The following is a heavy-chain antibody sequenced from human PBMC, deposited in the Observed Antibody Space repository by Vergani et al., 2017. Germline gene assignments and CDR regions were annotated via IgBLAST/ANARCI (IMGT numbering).Heavy chain of an antibody. CDR3: ARGRRPVASSYYDSSGYYFSDYFDY. CDR1: GYTFTGYY. Sequence: QVQLVQSGAEVKKPGASLKVSCKASGYTFTGYYMHWVRQAPGQGLEWMGWINPKSGGTNYAQKFQGRVTMTRDTSISTAYMVLSRLRSDDTAVYYCARGRRPVASSYYDSSGYYFSDYFDYWGQGTLVPVSS. D-gene: IGHD3-22*01. J-gene: IGHJ4*02. V-gene: IGHV1-2*02. CDR2: INPKSGGT.